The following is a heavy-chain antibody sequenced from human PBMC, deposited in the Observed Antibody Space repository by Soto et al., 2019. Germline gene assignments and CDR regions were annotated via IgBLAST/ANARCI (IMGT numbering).Heavy chain of an antibody. CDR1: GGTFSNYA. CDR3: ARDYYGYYYYGMDV. Sequence: ASVKVSCKASGGTFSNYAISWVRQAPGQGLEWMGGIIPIFGTANYAQKFQGRVTITADKSTSTAYMELSSLRSEDTAVYYCARDYYGYYYYGMDVWGQGTTVTVSS. J-gene: IGHJ6*02. CDR2: IIPIFGTA. V-gene: IGHV1-69*06. D-gene: IGHD3-10*01.